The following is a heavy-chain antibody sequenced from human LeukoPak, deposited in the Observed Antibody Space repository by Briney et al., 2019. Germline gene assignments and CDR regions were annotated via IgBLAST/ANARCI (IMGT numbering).Heavy chain of an antibody. CDR3: ARGPGIIQSWLDAFDI. V-gene: IGHV4-61*02. CDR2: IYTSGST. CDR1: GGSISSGSYY. Sequence: SQTLSLTCTVSGGSISSGSYYWSWIRQPAGKGLEWIGRIYTSGSTNYNPSLKSRVTISVDTSKNQFSLKLSSVTAADTAVYYCARGPGIIQSWLDAFDIWGQGTMVTVPS. J-gene: IGHJ3*02. D-gene: IGHD6-13*01.